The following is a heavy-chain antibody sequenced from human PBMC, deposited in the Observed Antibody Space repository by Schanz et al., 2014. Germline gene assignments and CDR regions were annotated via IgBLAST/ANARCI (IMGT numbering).Heavy chain of an antibody. J-gene: IGHJ4*02. CDR1: GFTFRSYG. V-gene: IGHV3-30*03. D-gene: IGHD3-9*01. CDR2: ISYDGINK. Sequence: QVQLVESGGGVVQPGRSLRLSCAASGFTFRSYGMHWVRQAPGKGLEWVAVISYDGINKYYADSVKGRFTISRDNSKNTLYLQMNSLRPEDSGVYYCARGVARERYSDWLELDYWGQGTLVTVSS. CDR3: ARGVARERYSDWLELDY.